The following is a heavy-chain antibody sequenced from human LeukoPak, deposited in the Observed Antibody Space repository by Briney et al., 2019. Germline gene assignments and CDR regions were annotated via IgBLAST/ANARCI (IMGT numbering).Heavy chain of an antibody. V-gene: IGHV1-69*13. D-gene: IGHD6-13*01. CDR1: GGTFSSYA. J-gene: IGHJ4*02. CDR3: ARHHYGSSWRALWYFDY. CDR2: IIPIFGTA. Sequence: SSVKVSCKASGGTFSSYAISWVRQAPGQGLEWMGGIIPIFGTANYAQKFQGRVTITADESTSTAYMELSSLRSEDTAVYYCARHHYGSSWRALWYFDYWGQGTLVTVSS.